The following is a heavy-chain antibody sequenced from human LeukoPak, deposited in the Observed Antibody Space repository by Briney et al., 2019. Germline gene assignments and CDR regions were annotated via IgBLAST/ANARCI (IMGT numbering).Heavy chain of an antibody. J-gene: IGHJ4*02. V-gene: IGHV1-69*13. CDR1: GGAFSSYA. D-gene: IGHD1-26*01. Sequence: SVKVSCKASGGAFSSYAISWVRQAPGQGLEWMGGIIPIFGTANYAQKFQGRVTITADESTSTAYMELSSLRSEDTAVYYCARGSGSYEPIDYWGQGTLVTVSS. CDR2: IIPIFGTA. CDR3: ARGSGSYEPIDY.